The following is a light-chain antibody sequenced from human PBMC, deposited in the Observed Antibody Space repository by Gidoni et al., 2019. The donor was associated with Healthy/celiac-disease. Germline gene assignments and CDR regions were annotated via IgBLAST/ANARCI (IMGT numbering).Light chain of an antibody. CDR3: SSYTSSSTLVV. Sequence: QSALTQPASVSGSPGQPITISCTGTSSDVGGYNYVSWYQQHPGKPPKLMIYDVSNRPSGVSNRFSGSKSGNTASLTISGLQAEDEADYYCSSYTSSSTLVVFGGGTKLTVL. CDR2: DVS. V-gene: IGLV2-14*03. J-gene: IGLJ2*01. CDR1: SSDVGGYNY.